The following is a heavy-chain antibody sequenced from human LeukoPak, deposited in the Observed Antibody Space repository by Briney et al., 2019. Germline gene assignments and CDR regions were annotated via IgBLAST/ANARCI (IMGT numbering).Heavy chain of an antibody. V-gene: IGHV3-13*01. D-gene: IGHD5-24*01. CDR2: LGTAGDT. CDR3: ARQSTPHGDFDY. Sequence: PGGSLRLSCATSGFTLTNYAMHWVRQPAGEGLEWVSALGTAGDTFYPGSVKGRFSISRDNAKKSLFLQMNSQRVEDTAIYYCARQSTPHGDFDYWGQGTLVTVSS. J-gene: IGHJ4*02. CDR1: GFTLTNYA.